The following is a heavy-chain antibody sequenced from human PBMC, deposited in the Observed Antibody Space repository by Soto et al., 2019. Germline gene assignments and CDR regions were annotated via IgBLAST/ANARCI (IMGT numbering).Heavy chain of an antibody. Sequence: GASVKVSCKASGGTFSSYAISWVRQAPGQGLEWMGGIIPIFGTANYAQKFQGRVTITADESTSTAYMELSSLRSEDTAVYYCATTIAARPYGMDVWGQGTKVTVSS. D-gene: IGHD6-6*01. J-gene: IGHJ6*02. CDR1: GGTFSSYA. CDR2: IIPIFGTA. CDR3: ATTIAARPYGMDV. V-gene: IGHV1-69*13.